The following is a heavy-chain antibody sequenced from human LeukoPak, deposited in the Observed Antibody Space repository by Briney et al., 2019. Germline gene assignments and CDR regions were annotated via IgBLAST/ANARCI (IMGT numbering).Heavy chain of an antibody. CDR3: ARDMVRGLEQAMDV. CDR2: IDHSGST. D-gene: IGHD3-10*01. CDR1: GESFTTYD. Sequence: SETLSLTCAVYGESFTTYDWNWIRQPPAKGLEGIGEIDHSGSTNYNPSLKSRVTISVDTSKNQFSLKLTSVTAADTAVYYCARDMVRGLEQAMDVWGQGTTVTVSS. J-gene: IGHJ6*02. V-gene: IGHV4-34*01.